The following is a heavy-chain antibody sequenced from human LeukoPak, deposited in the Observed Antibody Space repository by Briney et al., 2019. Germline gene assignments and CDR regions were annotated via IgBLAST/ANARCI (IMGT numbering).Heavy chain of an antibody. Sequence: SETLSLTCAVSGGSISSGGYSWSWIRQHPGKGLEWIGYIYYSGSTYYNPSLKSRVTISVDTSKNQFSLKLSSVTAADTAVYYCARDMTDWWFDPWGQGTLVTVSS. CDR1: GGSISSGGYS. D-gene: IGHD3-9*01. V-gene: IGHV4-31*11. CDR3: ARDMTDWWFDP. CDR2: IYYSGST. J-gene: IGHJ5*02.